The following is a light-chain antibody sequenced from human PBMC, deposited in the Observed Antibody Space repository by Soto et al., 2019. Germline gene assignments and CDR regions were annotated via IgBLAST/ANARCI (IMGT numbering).Light chain of an antibody. V-gene: IGKV3-15*01. CDR2: GAS. CDR3: QQYDNWPWT. Sequence: PGKRATLSCRASQSLSINYLAWYQQKPGQAPRLLIYGASSRVTGFPARFSGSGSGTDFTLTISSLQSDDFAVYYCQQYDNWPWTFGQGTKVDIK. J-gene: IGKJ1*01. CDR1: QSLSIN.